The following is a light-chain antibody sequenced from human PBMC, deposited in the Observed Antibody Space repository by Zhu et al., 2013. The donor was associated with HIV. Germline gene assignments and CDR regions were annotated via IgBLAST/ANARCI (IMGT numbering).Light chain of an antibody. CDR3: QQYGSSPLYS. J-gene: IGKJ2*03. Sequence: EIVMTQSPATLSVSPGERATLSCRASQSVSSNLAWYQQKPGQAPRLLIYGASTRATGVPARFSGSGSGTEFTLTINSLQSEDFAVYYCQQYGSSPLYSFGQGTKLEIK. CDR2: GAS. V-gene: IGKV3-15*01. CDR1: QSVSSN.